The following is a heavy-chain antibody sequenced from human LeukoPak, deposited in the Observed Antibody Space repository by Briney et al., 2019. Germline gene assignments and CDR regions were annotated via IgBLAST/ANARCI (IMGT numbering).Heavy chain of an antibody. Sequence: GGSLRLSCAASGFTFSNYAMSWVRQAPGKGLDWLSTISGSGGSTYYADSVKGRFTISRDNSKNTVYLQMKSLRVEATAVYYCAKGLSAVGDYYFDYWGQGALVTVSS. CDR3: AKGLSAVGDYYFDY. J-gene: IGHJ4*02. CDR1: GFTFSNYA. D-gene: IGHD2-21*01. CDR2: ISGSGGST. V-gene: IGHV3-23*01.